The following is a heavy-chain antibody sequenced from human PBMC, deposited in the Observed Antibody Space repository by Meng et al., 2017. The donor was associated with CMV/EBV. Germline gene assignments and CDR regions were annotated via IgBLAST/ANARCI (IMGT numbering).Heavy chain of an antibody. D-gene: IGHD2-21*02. V-gene: IGHV1-18*01. J-gene: IGHJ4*02. CDR1: GYTFSSYG. Sequence: QVQLVQSGAGVKKPGASGKVSCKASGYTFSSYGISWVRQAPGQGLEWMGWISGYNGQTKYAQKFQGRVTMTTDTPTSTAYMELRSLRSDDTAVYYCARAPIFSGGDCSHWGQGTLVTVSS. CDR3: ARAPIFSGGDCSH. CDR2: ISGYNGQT.